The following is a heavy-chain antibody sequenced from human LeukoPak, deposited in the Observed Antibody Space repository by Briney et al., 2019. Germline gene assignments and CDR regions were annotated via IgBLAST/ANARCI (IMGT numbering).Heavy chain of an antibody. CDR2: IYTRGST. CDR1: GDSISSYY. Sequence: PSETLSLTCTVSGDSISSYYWGWIRQPAGKGLEWIGRIYTRGSTNYNPSLKSRVTMLVDTSKNQFSLKLSSVTVADTAGYYCASARTTAFMDVWGKGTTVTVSS. J-gene: IGHJ6*04. V-gene: IGHV4-4*07. CDR3: ASARTTAFMDV. D-gene: IGHD2-2*01.